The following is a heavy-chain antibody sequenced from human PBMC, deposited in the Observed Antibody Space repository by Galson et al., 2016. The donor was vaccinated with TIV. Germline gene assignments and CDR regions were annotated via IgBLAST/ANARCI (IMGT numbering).Heavy chain of an antibody. J-gene: IGHJ4*02. D-gene: IGHD3-16*01. CDR1: GYTFTRYY. Sequence: SVKVSCKASGYTFTRYYIHWVRQAAGQGLEWMGIIDPSNGGTTYAQKFQGRLTLTRDTSTSTVYFELSSLTSEDTALYYCASPHSGSYDFEYWGQGTLVTVSS. CDR2: IDPSNGGT. CDR3: ASPHSGSYDFEY. V-gene: IGHV1-46*03.